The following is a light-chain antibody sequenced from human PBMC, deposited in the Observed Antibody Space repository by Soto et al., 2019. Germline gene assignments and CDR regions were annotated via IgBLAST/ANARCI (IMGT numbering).Light chain of an antibody. CDR1: SSDIGGYDY. V-gene: IGLV2-14*03. CDR2: DVS. J-gene: IGLJ1*01. Sequence: QSFLTQPASVSGSPGQSITISCSGTSSDIGGYDYVSWYQQHPGKAPRLIIFDVSNRPSGVSNRFSGSKSGNTAPLTISGLRAGDEAEYYCSSFTSSFTYVFGSGTKVTVL. CDR3: SSFTSSFTYV.